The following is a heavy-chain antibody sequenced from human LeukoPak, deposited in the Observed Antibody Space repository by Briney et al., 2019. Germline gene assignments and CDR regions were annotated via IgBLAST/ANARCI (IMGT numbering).Heavy chain of an antibody. CDR2: ISYDGSTK. CDR3: ARYPIGYYFDY. CDR1: GFTFSNFG. J-gene: IGHJ4*02. D-gene: IGHD3-10*01. Sequence: GGSLRLSCEASGFTFSNFGMHWVRQAPGKGLEWVAIISYDGSTKYYADSVKGRFSISRDNSKNTLYLQMNSLRDEDTAVYYCARYPIGYYFDYWGQGTLVTVSS. V-gene: IGHV3-30*03.